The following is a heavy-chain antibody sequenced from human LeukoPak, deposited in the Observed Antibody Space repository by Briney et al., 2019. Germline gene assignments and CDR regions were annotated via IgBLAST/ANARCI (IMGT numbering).Heavy chain of an antibody. V-gene: IGHV7-4-1*02. CDR1: GYTFTSHA. D-gene: IGHD6-6*01. CDR2: INTNTGNP. Sequence: ASVKVSCKASGYTFTSHAMNWVRQAPGQGLEWMGWINTNTGNPTYAQGFTGRFVFSFDTSVTTAYLQISSLKAEDTAVYYCARDIGAYSSSSAVWGWFDPWGQGTLVTVSS. J-gene: IGHJ5*02. CDR3: ARDIGAYSSSSAVWGWFDP.